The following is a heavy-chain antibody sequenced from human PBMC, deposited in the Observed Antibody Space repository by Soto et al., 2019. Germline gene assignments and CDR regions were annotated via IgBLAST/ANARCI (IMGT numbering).Heavy chain of an antibody. D-gene: IGHD1-26*01. CDR3: AKDRPYIGSY. V-gene: IGHV3-30*18. Sequence: QVPLVESGGGVVQPGRSLRLSCAASGFTFSTFGMHWVRQAPGKALEWVAVISSDGSIKYYADSVKGRFTISRDNSKNMLYLQMNSLRTEDTAVYYCAKDRPYIGSYWGQGILVTVSS. CDR2: ISSDGSIK. J-gene: IGHJ4*02. CDR1: GFTFSTFG.